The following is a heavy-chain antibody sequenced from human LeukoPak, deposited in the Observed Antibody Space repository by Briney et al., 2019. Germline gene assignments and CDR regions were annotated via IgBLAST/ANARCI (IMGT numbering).Heavy chain of an antibody. Sequence: ASVKVSCKASGYTFTSNYIHWVRQAPGQGLEWMGIINPSGGSTSYAQKFQGRVTMTRDTSTSTVYMELSSLRSEDTAVYYCARDRHGGNDWFDPWGQGTLVTVSS. CDR3: ARDRHGGNDWFDP. J-gene: IGHJ5*02. D-gene: IGHD4-23*01. CDR2: INPSGGST. CDR1: GYTFTSNY. V-gene: IGHV1-46*01.